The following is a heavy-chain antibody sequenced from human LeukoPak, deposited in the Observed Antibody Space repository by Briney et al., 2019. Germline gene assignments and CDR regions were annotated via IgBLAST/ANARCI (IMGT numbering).Heavy chain of an antibody. Sequence: SVTVSCKASGGTFSSYAISWVRQAPGQGLEWMGRIIPILGIANYAQKFQGRVTITADKSTSTAYMELSSLRSEDTAVYYCARDLTPGYCSGGSCDYWGQGTLVTVSS. CDR3: ARDLTPGYCSGGSCDY. CDR2: IIPILGIA. J-gene: IGHJ4*02. D-gene: IGHD2-15*01. CDR1: GGTFSSYA. V-gene: IGHV1-69*04.